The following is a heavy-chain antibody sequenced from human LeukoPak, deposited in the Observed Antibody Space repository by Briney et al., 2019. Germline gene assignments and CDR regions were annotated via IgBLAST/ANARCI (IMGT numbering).Heavy chain of an antibody. CDR1: GFTVNNNY. Sequence: PGGSLRLSCVASGFTVNNNYMNWVRQGPGKGLEWVSVISSGGSTHYADSVTGRFTISRDSSKNTLYLQMNSLRAEDTAVYYCAREHDAFDIWGQGTMVTVSS. J-gene: IGHJ3*02. CDR3: AREHDAFDI. CDR2: ISSGGST. V-gene: IGHV3-53*01.